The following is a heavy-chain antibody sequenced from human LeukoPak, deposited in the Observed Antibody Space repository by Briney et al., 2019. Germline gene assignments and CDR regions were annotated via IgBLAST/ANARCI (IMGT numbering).Heavy chain of an antibody. CDR3: ARGGNDYGDYWGRSAFDI. V-gene: IGHV1-46*01. Sequence: ASVKVSCKASGYTFTSYYMHWVRQAPGQGLEWMGVINPTGGSTSYAQKFQGRVTMTRDMSTSTVYMELSSLGSEDTAVYYCARGGNDYGDYWGRSAFDIWGQGTMVTVSS. J-gene: IGHJ3*02. CDR2: INPTGGST. D-gene: IGHD4-17*01. CDR1: GYTFTSYY.